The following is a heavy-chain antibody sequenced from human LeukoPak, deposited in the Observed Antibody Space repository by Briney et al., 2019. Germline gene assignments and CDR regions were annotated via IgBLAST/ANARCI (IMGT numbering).Heavy chain of an antibody. J-gene: IGHJ4*02. CDR3: ARERYSDYNYPYRFEY. D-gene: IGHD5-12*01. CDR2: IKEDGSET. Sequence: PGGSLRLSCAASGFTVSVNYMSWVRQAPGKGLEWVANIKEDGSETYYVDSVKGRFTISRDNAKNSLYLQMNSLRVDDTAVYYCARERYSDYNYPYRFEYWGQGTLVTVSS. V-gene: IGHV3-7*04. CDR1: GFTVSVNY.